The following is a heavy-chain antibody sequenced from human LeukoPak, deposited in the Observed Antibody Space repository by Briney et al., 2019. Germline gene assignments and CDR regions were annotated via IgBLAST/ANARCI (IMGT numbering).Heavy chain of an antibody. CDR2: ISYDGSNK. CDR3: ARDLSGPGVVAASESAFDI. D-gene: IGHD2-15*01. V-gene: IGHV3-30*03. J-gene: IGHJ3*02. CDR1: GFTFSRYG. Sequence: PGRSLRLSCAASGFTFSRYGMHWVRQAPGKGLEWVAVISYDGSNKYYADSVKGRFTISRDNSKNTLYLQMNSLRAEDTAVYYCARDLSGPGVVAASESAFDIWGQGTMVTVSS.